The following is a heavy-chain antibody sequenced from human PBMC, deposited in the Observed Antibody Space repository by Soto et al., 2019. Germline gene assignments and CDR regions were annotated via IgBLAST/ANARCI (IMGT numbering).Heavy chain of an antibody. D-gene: IGHD3-10*01. V-gene: IGHV4-31*03. CDR3: ARARITMVRGVIPTPRYFDY. Sequence: SEALSLTCTVSVGSISSGDYYWSWIRQHPGKGLEWIGYIYYSGSTYYNPSLKSRVTISVDTSKNQFSLKLSSVTAADTAVYYCARARITMVRGVIPTPRYFDYWGQGTLVTVSS. J-gene: IGHJ4*02. CDR2: IYYSGST. CDR1: VGSISSGDYY.